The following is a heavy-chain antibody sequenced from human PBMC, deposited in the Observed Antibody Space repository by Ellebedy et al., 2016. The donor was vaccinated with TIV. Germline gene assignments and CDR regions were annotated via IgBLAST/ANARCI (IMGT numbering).Heavy chain of an antibody. CDR2: IKEDGSTI. D-gene: IGHD2-15*01. J-gene: IGHJ5*02. V-gene: IGHV3-7*01. CDR1: GFTFGNYW. Sequence: GGSLRLSXVASGFTFGNYWMHWVRQAPGKGLDWVANIKEDGSTIYYVDSVKGRFTISRDNAKNSLYLQMNSLRTEDTAVYYCARAIGSGDGTWGQGALVTVSS. CDR3: ARAIGSGDGT.